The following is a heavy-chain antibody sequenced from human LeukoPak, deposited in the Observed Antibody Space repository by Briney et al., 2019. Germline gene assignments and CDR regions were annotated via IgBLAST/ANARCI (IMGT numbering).Heavy chain of an antibody. Sequence: SETLSLTCTVSGGSISSYYWSWIRQPAGKGLEWIGRIYTSGGTNYNPSLKSRVTMSVDTSKNQFSLKLSYCARGSYDFWSGYYTGDYYYMDVWGKGTTV. CDR2: IYTSGGT. CDR1: GGSISSYY. J-gene: IGHJ6*03. CDR3: YYTGDYYYMDV. D-gene: IGHD3-3*01. V-gene: IGHV4-4*07.